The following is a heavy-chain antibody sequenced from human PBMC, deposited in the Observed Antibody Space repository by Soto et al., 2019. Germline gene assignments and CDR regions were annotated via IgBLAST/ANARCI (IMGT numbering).Heavy chain of an antibody. CDR2: MNPNSGNT. J-gene: IGHJ6*03. CDR1: GYTFTSYD. V-gene: IGHV1-8*01. Sequence: ASVKVSCKASGYTFTSYDINWVRQATGQGLEWMGWMNPNSGNTGYAQKFQGRVTMTRNTSISTAYMELSSLRSEDTAVYYCAIRFGLLFVFWSGYYTPYYYYMDVWGKGTTVTVSS. D-gene: IGHD3-3*01. CDR3: AIRFGLLFVFWSGYYTPYYYYMDV.